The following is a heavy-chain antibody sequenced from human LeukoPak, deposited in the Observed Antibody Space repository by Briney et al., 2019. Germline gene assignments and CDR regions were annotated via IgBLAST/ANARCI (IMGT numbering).Heavy chain of an antibody. CDR2: IYHGGET. D-gene: IGHD3-10*01. CDR1: GYSISNGYH. Sequence: TSETLSLTCTVSGYSISNGYHWGWIRQFPGKGLEWIGSIYHGGETYYNPSLKSRVTVSLDTSKSQFSLKLRSVTAADTAVYYCARTRGPGGAFGLWGQGTTVTVSS. V-gene: IGHV4-38-2*02. CDR3: ARTRGPGGAFGL. J-gene: IGHJ3*01.